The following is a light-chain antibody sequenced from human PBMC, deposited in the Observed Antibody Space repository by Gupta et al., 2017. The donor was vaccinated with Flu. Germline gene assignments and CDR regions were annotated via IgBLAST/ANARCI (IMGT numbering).Light chain of an antibody. CDR1: SSDVGAYNR. CDR2: EVS. CDR3: SSYTSSYTYV. V-gene: IGLV2-18*02. J-gene: IGLJ1*01. Sequence: QSALTQPPSVSGSPGQSVTISCTGTSSDVGAYNRVSWYQQSPGTAPKLMIYEVSHRPSGVPDRFSGSKSGHTASLTISGLQGEDEADYYCSSYTSSYTYVFGTGTKVTVL.